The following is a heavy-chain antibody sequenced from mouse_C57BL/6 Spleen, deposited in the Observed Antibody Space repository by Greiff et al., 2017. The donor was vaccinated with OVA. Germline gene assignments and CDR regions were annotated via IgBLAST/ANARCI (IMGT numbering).Heavy chain of an antibody. J-gene: IGHJ2*01. CDR2: ISDGGSYT. Sequence: EVKLVESGGGLVKPGGSLKLSCAASGFTFSSYAMSWVRQTPEKRLEWVATISDGGSYTYYPDNVKGRFTISRDNAKNNLYLQMSHLKSEDTAMYYCARLNWYYFDYWGQGTTLTVSS. D-gene: IGHD4-1*01. CDR3: ARLNWYYFDY. V-gene: IGHV5-4*03. CDR1: GFTFSSYA.